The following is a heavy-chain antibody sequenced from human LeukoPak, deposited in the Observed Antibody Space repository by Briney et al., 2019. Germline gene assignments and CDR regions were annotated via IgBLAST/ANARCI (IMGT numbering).Heavy chain of an antibody. D-gene: IGHD5-12*01. CDR2: ISSSSSTI. CDR3: ARDFWTAVSGYVGYFDY. J-gene: IGHJ4*02. Sequence: PGGSLRLSCAASGFTFSSYSMNWVRQAPGKGLEWVSYISSSSSTIYYADSVKGRFTVSRDNAKNSLYLQMNSLGAEDTAVYYCARDFWTAVSGYVGYFDYWGQGTLVTVSS. CDR1: GFTFSSYS. V-gene: IGHV3-48*01.